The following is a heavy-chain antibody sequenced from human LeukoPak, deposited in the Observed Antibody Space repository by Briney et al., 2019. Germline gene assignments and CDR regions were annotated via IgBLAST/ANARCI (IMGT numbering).Heavy chain of an antibody. Sequence: PSETLSLTCAVYGGSFSGYYWSWIRQPPGKGLEWIGEINHSGSTNYNPSLKSRVTISVDTSKNQFSLKLSSVTAADTAVYYCARSRYRYGYKDYWGQGTLVTVTS. CDR1: GGSFSGYY. J-gene: IGHJ4*02. CDR2: INHSGST. D-gene: IGHD5-18*01. CDR3: ARSRYRYGYKDY. V-gene: IGHV4-34*01.